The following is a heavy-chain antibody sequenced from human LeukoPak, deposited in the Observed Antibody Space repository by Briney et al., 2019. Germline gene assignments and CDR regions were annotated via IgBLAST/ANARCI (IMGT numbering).Heavy chain of an antibody. CDR1: GDSISTYY. D-gene: IGHD3-16*01. J-gene: IGHJ6*03. Sequence: SETLSLTCTVSGDSISTYYWSWIRQPPGKGLEWIGEINHSGSTNYNPSLKSRVTISVDTSKNQFSLKLSSVTAADTAVYYCARGTPFGGVITPYYYYMDVWGKGTTVTVSS. CDR2: INHSGST. CDR3: ARGTPFGGVITPYYYYMDV. V-gene: IGHV4-34*01.